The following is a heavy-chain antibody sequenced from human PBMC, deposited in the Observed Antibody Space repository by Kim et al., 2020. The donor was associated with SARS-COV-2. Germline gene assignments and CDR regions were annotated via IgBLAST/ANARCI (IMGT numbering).Heavy chain of an antibody. CDR2: IYPGDSDT. CDR3: ATSGVDTAMAPYFDY. J-gene: IGHJ4*02. Sequence: GESLKISCKGSGYSFTSYWIGWVRQMPGKGLEWMGIIYPGDSDTRYSPSFQGQVTISADKSISTAYLQWSSLKASDTAMYYCATSGVDTAMAPYFDYWGQGTLVTVSS. CDR1: GYSFTSYW. D-gene: IGHD5-18*01. V-gene: IGHV5-51*01.